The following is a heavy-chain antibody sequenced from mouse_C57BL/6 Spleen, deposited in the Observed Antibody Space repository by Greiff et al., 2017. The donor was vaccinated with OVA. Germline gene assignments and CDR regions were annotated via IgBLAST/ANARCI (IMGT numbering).Heavy chain of an antibody. CDR2: ISYDGSN. J-gene: IGHJ2*01. V-gene: IGHV3-6*01. D-gene: IGHD1-1*01. CDR1: GYSITSVYY. Sequence: EVQLQESGPGLVKPSQSLSLTCSVTGYSITSVYYWNWIRQFPGNKLEWMGYISYDGSNNYNPSLKNRISITRDTSKNQFFLKLNSVTTEDTATYYCARADGSSYGYWGQGTTLTVSS. CDR3: ARADGSSYGY.